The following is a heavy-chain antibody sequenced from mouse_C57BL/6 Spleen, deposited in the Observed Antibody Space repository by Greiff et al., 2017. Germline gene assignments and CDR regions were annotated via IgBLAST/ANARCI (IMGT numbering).Heavy chain of an antibody. CDR1: GYTFTSYW. D-gene: IGHD3-2*02. CDR3: SSGPAWFAY. Sequence: QVQLQQPGAELVKPGASVKLSCKASGYTFTSYWMHWVKQRPGQGLEWFGMIPPNSGSTNYNEKFKSKATLTVDKSSSTAYMQLSSRTSEDSAVYYCSSGPAWFAYWGQGTLVTVSA. CDR2: IPPNSGST. V-gene: IGHV1-64*01. J-gene: IGHJ3*01.